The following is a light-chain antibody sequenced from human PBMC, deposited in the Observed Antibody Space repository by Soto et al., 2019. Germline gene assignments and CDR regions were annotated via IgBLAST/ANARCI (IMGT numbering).Light chain of an antibody. CDR2: GNS. J-gene: IGLJ1*01. CDR3: QSYDSSLSGSYV. CDR1: SSNIGAGYD. V-gene: IGLV1-40*01. Sequence: QSVLTQPPSVSGAPGQRVTISCTGSSSNIGAGYDVHWYQQLPGTAPKLLIYGNSNRPSGVPDRFSGSKSGTSASLAITGIQAEDEADYYGQSYDSSLSGSYVFGTGTKLTVL.